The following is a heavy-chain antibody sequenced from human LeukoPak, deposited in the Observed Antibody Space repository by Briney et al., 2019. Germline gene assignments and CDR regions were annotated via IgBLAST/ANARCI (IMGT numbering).Heavy chain of an antibody. D-gene: IGHD3-16*01. CDR3: AKWPEGAMDYFDY. J-gene: IGHJ4*02. CDR1: GFSFSSYA. V-gene: IGHV3-23*01. CDR2: ISGGGTRT. Sequence: GGSLRLSCAASGFSFSSYAMTWARQAPVKGLEWVSAISGGGTRTYYADSVKGRFTISRDNSKNTLYLEMSSLRVEDTAIYYCAKWPEGAMDYFDYWGQGTLVTVSS.